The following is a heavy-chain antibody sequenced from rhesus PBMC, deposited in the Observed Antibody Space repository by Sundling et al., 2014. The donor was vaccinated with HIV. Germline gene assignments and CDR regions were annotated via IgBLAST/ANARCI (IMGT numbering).Heavy chain of an antibody. CDR3: ARVAYNWNPFDY. J-gene: IGHJ4*01. CDR1: GFSISTTGTG. Sequence: QVTLKESGPALVKPTQTLTLTCTFSGFSISTTGTGVGWIRQPPGKALEWLASIYWNDDTYYNTSLKSRLTISKDTSKNQVVLTMTNMDPVDTATYYCARVAYNWNPFDYWGQGVLVTVSS. V-gene: IGHV2-95*01. CDR2: IYWNDDT. D-gene: IGHD1-26*01.